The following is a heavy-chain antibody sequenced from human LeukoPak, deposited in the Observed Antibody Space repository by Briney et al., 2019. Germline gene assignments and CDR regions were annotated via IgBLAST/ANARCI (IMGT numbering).Heavy chain of an antibody. J-gene: IGHJ6*03. V-gene: IGHV1-46*01. CDR3: ARGGIFTIFGVVPHYYMDV. Sequence: ASVKVSCKASGYTFTSYYMHWVRQAPGQGLEWMGIINPSGGSTSYAQKFQGRVTMTRDMSTSTVYMELSSLRSEDTAVYYCARGGIFTIFGVVPHYYMDVWGKGTTVTVSS. CDR1: GYTFTSYY. D-gene: IGHD3-3*01. CDR2: INPSGGST.